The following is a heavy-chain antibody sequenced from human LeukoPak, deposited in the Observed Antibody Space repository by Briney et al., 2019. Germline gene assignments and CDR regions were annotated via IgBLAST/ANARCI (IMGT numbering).Heavy chain of an antibody. D-gene: IGHD5-12*01. J-gene: IGHJ4*02. Sequence: RASVKVSCKASGYTFVGYYLHWVRQAPGQGLEWMAWIDPYTGNTHYAQKFQGRITVTRDTSVSTTYMELTWLTSDGTARYYCAREYSASEHWGQGTLVTVSS. V-gene: IGHV1-2*02. CDR3: AREYSASEH. CDR1: GYTFVGYY. CDR2: IDPYTGNT.